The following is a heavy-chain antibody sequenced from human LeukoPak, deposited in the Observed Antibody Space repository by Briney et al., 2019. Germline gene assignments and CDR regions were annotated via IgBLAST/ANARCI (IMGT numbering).Heavy chain of an antibody. Sequence: SETLSLTCTVSGGSISSYYWSWIRQPPGKGLEWIGYIYYSGSTNYNPSLKRRVTISVDTSKNQFSLKLSSVTAADTAVYYCARHGDYDSSGPFDYWGQGTLVTVSS. V-gene: IGHV4-59*08. D-gene: IGHD3-22*01. CDR3: ARHGDYDSSGPFDY. CDR2: IYYSGST. CDR1: GGSISSYY. J-gene: IGHJ4*02.